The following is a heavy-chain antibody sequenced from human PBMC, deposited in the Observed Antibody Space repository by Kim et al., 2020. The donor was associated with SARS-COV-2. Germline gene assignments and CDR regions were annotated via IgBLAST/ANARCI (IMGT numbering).Heavy chain of an antibody. CDR3: ARKDCSGGSCAFDP. V-gene: IGHV3-74*01. J-gene: IGHJ5*02. D-gene: IGHD2-15*01. Sequence: ADSGTGRFTISEDNANNTLYRQMNRLRGEDTAVYYCARKDCSGGSCAFDPWGQGTLVTVSS.